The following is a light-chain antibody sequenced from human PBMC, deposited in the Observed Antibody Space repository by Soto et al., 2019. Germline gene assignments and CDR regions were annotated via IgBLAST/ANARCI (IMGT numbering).Light chain of an antibody. J-gene: IGLJ2*01. Sequence: QSALTQPASMSGSPGQSITISCTGTSSDVGGYNYVSWYRQHPGKAPKLMIYDVNNRPSGVSNRFSGSKSGNTASLTISWLQAEDEADYYCSSHSSSSTLVVFGGGTKLTVL. V-gene: IGLV2-14*03. CDR1: SSDVGGYNY. CDR2: DVN. CDR3: SSHSSSSTLVV.